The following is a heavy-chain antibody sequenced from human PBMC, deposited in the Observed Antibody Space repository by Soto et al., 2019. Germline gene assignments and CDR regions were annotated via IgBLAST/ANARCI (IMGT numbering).Heavy chain of an antibody. Sequence: QVQLVQSGAEVKKPGASVKVSCKASGYTFTGYYMHWVRQAPGQGLEWMGWINPNSGGTNNAQKFQGWVPMTRDTSISTAYMELSRLRSDDTAVYYCARSMGELSFFDYWGQGTLVTVSS. CDR1: GYTFTGYY. V-gene: IGHV1-2*04. D-gene: IGHD3-16*02. CDR2: INPNSGGT. J-gene: IGHJ4*02. CDR3: ARSMGELSFFDY.